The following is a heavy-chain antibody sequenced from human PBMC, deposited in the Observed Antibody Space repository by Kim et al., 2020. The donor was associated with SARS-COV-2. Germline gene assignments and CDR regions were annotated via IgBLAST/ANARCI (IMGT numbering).Heavy chain of an antibody. D-gene: IGHD2-2*01. CDR3: TTVSML. Sequence: GGSLRLSCAVSGIPFANAWMNWVRQTPGKGLEWLGRIKRNTAGGTADYAAPVKGRFTLSRDDSKNTLFLLMPILKTEHSVLYYCTTVSMLWCQRTLFTVS. J-gene: IGHJ4*02. V-gene: IGHV3-15*01. CDR1: GIPFANAW. CDR2: IKRNTAGGTA.